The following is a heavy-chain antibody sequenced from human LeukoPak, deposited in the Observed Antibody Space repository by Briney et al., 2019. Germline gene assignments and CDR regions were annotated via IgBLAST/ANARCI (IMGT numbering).Heavy chain of an antibody. D-gene: IGHD2-2*01. V-gene: IGHV3-30*01. J-gene: IGHJ4*02. Sequence: GAPRLSRAPSGVTSRSYTTRTGREGPGGGLWSGSDISFVVRNKYYADSVKGRFTISKDKSKNTLYLQMNSLRAEDTAVYYCAGYCSSTSCHPDPKTRHIDYWGQGTLVTVSS. CDR2: ISFVVRNK. CDR1: GVTSRSYT. CDR3: AGYCSSTSCHPDPKTRHIDY.